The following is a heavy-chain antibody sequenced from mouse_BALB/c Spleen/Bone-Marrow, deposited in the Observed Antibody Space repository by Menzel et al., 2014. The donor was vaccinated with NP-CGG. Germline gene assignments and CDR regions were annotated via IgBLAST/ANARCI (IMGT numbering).Heavy chain of an antibody. Sequence: EVKLMESGAELVKPGASVKLSCTASGFNVKDTYIHWVKQRPEQGLEWIGRIDPANGNTKYDPKFQGKATITADTSSNTAYLQLSSLTSEDTAVYYCASYVYGYYFDYWGQGTTLIVSS. D-gene: IGHD2-2*01. CDR3: ASYVYGYYFDY. CDR2: IDPANGNT. CDR1: GFNVKDTY. V-gene: IGHV14-3*02. J-gene: IGHJ2*01.